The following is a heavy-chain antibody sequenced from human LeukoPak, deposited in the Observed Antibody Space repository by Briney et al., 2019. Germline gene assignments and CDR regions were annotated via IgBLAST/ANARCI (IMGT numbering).Heavy chain of an antibody. CDR1: GGTFSSYA. J-gene: IGHJ3*02. CDR3: ARELWDIVVVVAATRGAFDI. Sequence: SVKVSCKASGGTFSSYAISWVRQAPGQGLEWMGGIIPIFGTANYAQKFQGRVTITADESTSTAYMELSSLRSEDTAAYYCARELWDIVVVVAATRGAFDIWGQGTMVTVSS. CDR2: IIPIFGTA. D-gene: IGHD2-15*01. V-gene: IGHV1-69*13.